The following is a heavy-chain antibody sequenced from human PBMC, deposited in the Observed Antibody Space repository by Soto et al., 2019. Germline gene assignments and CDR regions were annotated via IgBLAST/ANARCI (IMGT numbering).Heavy chain of an antibody. J-gene: IGHJ5*02. CDR3: APHGGVRRVIGQGWFDP. Sequence: QVQLVQSGAEVQKPGSSVKVSCKASGGTYSSYAISWVRQAPGQGLEWMGGIIPIFGTANYAQKFQGRVTITADKSTSTAYMELSSLRSEDTAVYYCAPHGGVRRVIGQGWFDPWGQGTLVTVSS. CDR1: GGTYSSYA. D-gene: IGHD3-10*01. CDR2: IIPIFGTA. V-gene: IGHV1-69*06.